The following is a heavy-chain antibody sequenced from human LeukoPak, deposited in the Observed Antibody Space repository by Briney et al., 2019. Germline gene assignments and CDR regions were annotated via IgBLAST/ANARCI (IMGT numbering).Heavy chain of an antibody. V-gene: IGHV1-18*01. CDR2: ISAYNGNT. CDR1: GYTFTSYG. Sequence: GASVKVSCKASGYTFTSYGISWVRQAPGQGLEWMGWISAYNGNTNYAQKFQGRVTITTDESTSTAYMELSSLRSEDTAVYYCARDGGYVGGFDYWGQGTLVTVSS. D-gene: IGHD5-12*01. J-gene: IGHJ4*02. CDR3: ARDGGYVGGFDY.